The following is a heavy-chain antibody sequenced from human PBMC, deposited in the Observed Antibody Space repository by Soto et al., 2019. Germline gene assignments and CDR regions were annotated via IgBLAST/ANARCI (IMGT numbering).Heavy chain of an antibody. J-gene: IGHJ6*03. V-gene: IGHV1-8*01. CDR1: GYTFTSYD. CDR2: MNPNSGNT. D-gene: IGHD3-16*01. CDR3: EAQGSSVWADYSYYMDV. Sequence: ASVKVSCKASGYTFTSYDINWVRQATGQGLEWMGWMNPNSGNTGYAQKFQGRVTMTRNTSISTAYMELSSLRSEDTAVYYCEAQGSSVWADYSYYMDVWGKGTTVTVSS.